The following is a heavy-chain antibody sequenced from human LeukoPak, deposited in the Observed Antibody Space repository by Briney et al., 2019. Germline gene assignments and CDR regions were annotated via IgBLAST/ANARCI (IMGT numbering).Heavy chain of an antibody. CDR2: ISYDGSNK. J-gene: IGHJ3*02. Sequence: GRSLRLSCAASGFTFSSYGMHWVRQAPGKGLEWVAVISYDGSNKYYAASVKRRFTISRENSKHTLYLQMNSMRAEDTAVYYCAKGYSWYYYGSGSFLPDAFDIWGQGTMVTVSS. CDR3: AKGYSWYYYGSGSFLPDAFDI. D-gene: IGHD3-10*01. CDR1: GFTFSSYG. V-gene: IGHV3-30*18.